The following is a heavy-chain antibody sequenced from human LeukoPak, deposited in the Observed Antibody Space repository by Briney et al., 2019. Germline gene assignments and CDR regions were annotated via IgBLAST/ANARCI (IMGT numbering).Heavy chain of an antibody. CDR1: GFTFSSYG. Sequence: GGSLRLSCAASGFTFSSYGMHWVRQAPGKGLEWVAVISYDGSNKYYADSVKGRFTISRDNSKNTLYLQMNSLRAEDTAVYYCAKRAAGTVGYWGQGTLVTVSS. D-gene: IGHD6-13*01. V-gene: IGHV3-30*18. CDR3: AKRAAGTVGY. J-gene: IGHJ4*02. CDR2: ISYDGSNK.